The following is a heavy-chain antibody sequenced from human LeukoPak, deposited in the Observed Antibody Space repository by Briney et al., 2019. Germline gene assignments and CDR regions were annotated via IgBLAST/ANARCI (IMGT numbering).Heavy chain of an antibody. CDR1: GFTFSSYW. CDR2: INSDGSST. J-gene: IGHJ6*02. D-gene: IGHD5-12*01. Sequence: GGSLRLSCAASGFTFSSYWMHWVRQAPGKGLVWVSRINSDGSSTSYADSVKGRFTISRDNAKNTLYLQMNSLRAEDTVVYYCAREAVDYYYYGMDVWGQGTTVTVSS. CDR3: AREAVDYYYYGMDV. V-gene: IGHV3-74*01.